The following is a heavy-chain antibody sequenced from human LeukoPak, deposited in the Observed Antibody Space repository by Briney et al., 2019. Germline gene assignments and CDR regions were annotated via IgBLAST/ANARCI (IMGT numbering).Heavy chain of an antibody. V-gene: IGHV3-7*01. CDR3: AKGRYYINDVPYPEFDY. CDR2: INPDGSEQ. D-gene: IGHD3-10*01. CDR1: GFTFSNHW. Sequence: PGGSLRLSCAASGFTFSNHWMSWVRQAPGKGLEWVTNINPDGSEQHYMDSVEGRFTISRDNAKNSLFLQMTSLRAGDTAVYYCAKGRYYINDVPYPEFDYWGQGTLVTVSS. J-gene: IGHJ4*02.